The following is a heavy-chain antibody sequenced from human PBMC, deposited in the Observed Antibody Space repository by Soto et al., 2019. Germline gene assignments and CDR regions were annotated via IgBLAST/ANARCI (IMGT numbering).Heavy chain of an antibody. Sequence: QVQLQQWGAGLLKPSETLSLTCAVYGGSFSGYYWSWIRQPPGKGLEWIGEINHSGSTNYNPSLKSRVTISVDTTKNQFSLKLSSVTAAGTGVYYCARGPIIYDYVWGGYRYGKTFDYWGQGNLVAVAS. J-gene: IGHJ4*02. D-gene: IGHD3-16*02. CDR3: ARGPIIYDYVWGGYRYGKTFDY. V-gene: IGHV4-34*01. CDR1: GGSFSGYY. CDR2: INHSGST.